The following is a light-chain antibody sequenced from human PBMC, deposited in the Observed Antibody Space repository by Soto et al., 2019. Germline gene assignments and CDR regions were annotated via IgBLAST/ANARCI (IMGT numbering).Light chain of an antibody. CDR2: EGN. V-gene: IGLV2-23*01. CDR1: SSDVGSYNL. CDR3: CAYAGSNPLV. J-gene: IGLJ2*01. Sequence: QSALTQPASVSGSPGQSITISCTGTSSDVGSYNLVSWYQQHPGKAPKLMIYEGNKRPSGVSNRFSASKPGNTASLTISGLQAEDEADYYCCAYAGSNPLVFGGGTKLTVL.